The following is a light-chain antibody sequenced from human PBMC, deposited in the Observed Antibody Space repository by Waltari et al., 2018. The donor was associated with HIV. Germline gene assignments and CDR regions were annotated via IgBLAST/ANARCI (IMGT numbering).Light chain of an antibody. CDR1: SSDVGGYNY. CDR2: YVT. V-gene: IGLV2-14*03. J-gene: IGLJ1*01. CDR3: TSYTSSSPYV. Sequence: QSALTQPASVSGSPGQSITISCTGTSSDVGGYNYVHCYQQHPGKAPKLMIDYVTNRPSGVSDRCLGSKSGHTASLTISGLQAEEEADYYCTSYTSSSPYVFGTGTKFNVL.